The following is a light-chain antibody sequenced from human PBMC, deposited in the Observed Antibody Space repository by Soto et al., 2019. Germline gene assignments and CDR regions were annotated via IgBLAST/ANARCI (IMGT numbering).Light chain of an antibody. Sequence: QSALTQPASVSGSPGQSITISCTGTSSDIGGYDYVSWYQQRPGKAPKLMIYEVRYRPSGVSNRFSGSKAGNTASLTISGLEAEEEAVYYCCSYIPNSHHERFGRGPKATVL. J-gene: IGLJ1*01. CDR3: CSYIPNSHHER. V-gene: IGLV2-14*01. CDR2: EVR. CDR1: SSDIGGYDY.